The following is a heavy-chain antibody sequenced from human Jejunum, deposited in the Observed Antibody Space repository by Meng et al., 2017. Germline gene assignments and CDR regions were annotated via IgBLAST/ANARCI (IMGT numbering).Heavy chain of an antibody. CDR2: IYHTGSP. J-gene: IGHJ4*02. D-gene: IGHD2-2*03. V-gene: IGHV4-30-2*01. Sequence: QLQLQQSGSGLVKPSQTLSLTCAVSGGSINSDGYTWSWIRQPPGKGLEWIGYIYHTGSPYYNPSLKSRLTISVDRSENQFSLKLSSVTAADTAVYYCARMDSAFHYFDYRGQGTLVTVSS. CDR3: ARMDSAFHYFDY. CDR1: GGSINSDGYT.